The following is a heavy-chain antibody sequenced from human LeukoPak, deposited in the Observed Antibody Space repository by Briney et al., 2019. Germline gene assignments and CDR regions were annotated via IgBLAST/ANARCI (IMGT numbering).Heavy chain of an antibody. CDR2: INPNSGGT. CDR1: GYTSTGYY. J-gene: IGHJ4*02. V-gene: IGHV1-2*02. Sequence: ASVKVSCKASGYTSTGYYMHWVRQAPGQGLEWMGWINPNSGGTNYAQKFQGRVTMTRDTSISTAYMELSRLRSDDTAVYYCARDCSSTSCYSYWGQGTLVTVSS. D-gene: IGHD2-2*02. CDR3: ARDCSSTSCYSY.